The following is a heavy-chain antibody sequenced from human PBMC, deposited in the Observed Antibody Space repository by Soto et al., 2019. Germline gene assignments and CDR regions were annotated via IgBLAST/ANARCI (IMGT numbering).Heavy chain of an antibody. D-gene: IGHD6-6*01. V-gene: IGHV1-69*13. J-gene: IGHJ4*02. CDR1: GGTFSSYA. CDR2: IIPIFGTA. CDR3: ARDRDEQLGPYFDY. Sequence: SVKVSCKASGGTFSSYAISWVRQAPGRGLEWMGGIIPIFGTANYAQKFQGRVTFTADESTSTAYMELSSLRSEDTAVYYCARDRDEQLGPYFDYWGQGTLVTVSS.